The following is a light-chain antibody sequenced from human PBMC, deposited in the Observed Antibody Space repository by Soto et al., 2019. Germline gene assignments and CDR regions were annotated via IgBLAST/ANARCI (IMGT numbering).Light chain of an antibody. CDR1: ETVATN. Sequence: EVVMTQSPATLSVSPGERATLSCRASETVATNLAWYQQKPGQAPRLLIYDAATRATGIPARFSGSGSGTDFTLTISRLEPEDFAVYYCQQYGSSPGTFGQGTKVDI. V-gene: IGKV3-20*01. CDR3: QQYGSSPGT. J-gene: IGKJ1*01. CDR2: DAA.